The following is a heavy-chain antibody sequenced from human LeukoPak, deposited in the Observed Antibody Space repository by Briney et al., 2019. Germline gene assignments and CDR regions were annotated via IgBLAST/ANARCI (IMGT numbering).Heavy chain of an antibody. V-gene: IGHV3-74*01. CDR1: GVTFSRDW. CDR2: MNSDGSTT. Sequence: GGSLRLSCAASGVTFSRDWMHWVRQAPGKGLVWVSRMNSDGSTTNYADSVKGRFTISRDNARNSLFLQMHSLRAEDTAVYYCTRGRAGYWGQGTLVTVSS. J-gene: IGHJ4*02. CDR3: TRGRAGY. D-gene: IGHD6-19*01.